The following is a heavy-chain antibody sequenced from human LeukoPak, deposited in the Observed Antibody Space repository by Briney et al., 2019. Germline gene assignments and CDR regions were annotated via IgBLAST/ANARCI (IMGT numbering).Heavy chain of an antibody. CDR3: AKSLVRWAFDY. V-gene: IGHV3-23*01. J-gene: IGHJ4*02. CDR2: LTTDGGST. D-gene: IGHD4-23*01. Sequence: GALRLSCAASGFTFSSYDMSWVRQAPGKGLEWVSSLTTDGGSTEYADSVKGRFTISRDNSKNTLYLQMNSLRADDTALYYCAKSLVRWAFDYWGQGTLVTVSS. CDR1: GFTFSSYD.